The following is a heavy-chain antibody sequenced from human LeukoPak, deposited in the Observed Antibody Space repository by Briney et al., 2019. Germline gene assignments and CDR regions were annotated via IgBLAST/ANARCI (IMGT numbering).Heavy chain of an antibody. D-gene: IGHD3-22*01. Sequence: ASVKVSCKASGYTFTGYYMHWVRQAPGQGLEWMGRIIPIFGTANYAQKFQGRVTITTDESTSTAYMELSSLRSEDTAVYYCARAPGYYDSSGYYYYYYYMDVWGKGTTVTVSS. CDR2: IIPIFGTA. J-gene: IGHJ6*03. V-gene: IGHV1-69*05. CDR1: GYTFTGYY. CDR3: ARAPGYYDSSGYYYYYYYMDV.